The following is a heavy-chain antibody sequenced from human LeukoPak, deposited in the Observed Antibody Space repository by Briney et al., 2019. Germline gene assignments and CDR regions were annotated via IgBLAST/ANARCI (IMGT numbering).Heavy chain of an antibody. V-gene: IGHV4-34*01. CDR3: ARRGMGGSGYNWFGP. Sequence: SETLSLTCTVSGGSISSYYWSWIRQPPGKGLEWIGEINHSGSTNYNPSLKSRVTISVDTSKNQFSLKLSSVTAADTAVYYCARRGMGGSGYNWFGPWGQGTLVTVSS. J-gene: IGHJ5*02. CDR1: GGSISSYY. D-gene: IGHD3-10*01. CDR2: INHSGST.